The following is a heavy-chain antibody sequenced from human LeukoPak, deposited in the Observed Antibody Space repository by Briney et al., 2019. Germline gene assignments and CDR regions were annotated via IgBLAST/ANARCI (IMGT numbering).Heavy chain of an antibody. V-gene: IGHV4-59*08. Sequence: SETLSLTCTVSGGSISGYYWTWIRQPPGKGLEWIGYIHYSGNTNYNPSLKSRVTISVDTSKNQFSLKLSSVTAADTAVYYCARGGYYDSSGYYYDAFDIWGQGTMVTVSS. CDR3: ARGGYYDSSGYYYDAFDI. CDR1: GGSISGYY. D-gene: IGHD3-22*01. CDR2: IHYSGNT. J-gene: IGHJ3*02.